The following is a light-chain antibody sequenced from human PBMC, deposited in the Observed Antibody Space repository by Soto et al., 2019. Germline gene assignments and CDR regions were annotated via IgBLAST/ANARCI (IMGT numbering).Light chain of an antibody. CDR3: QQYASSSWT. CDR2: RTS. J-gene: IGKJ1*01. V-gene: IGKV3-20*01. Sequence: EVVLTQSPGTLSLSPGERATLSCRASESVSSSFLTWYQQKPGQAPRLLIYRTSNRVTGIPDRFSGSGSGTDVTLTISRLEPGDVAVYYCQQYASSSWTFGQGTKVDIK. CDR1: ESVSSSF.